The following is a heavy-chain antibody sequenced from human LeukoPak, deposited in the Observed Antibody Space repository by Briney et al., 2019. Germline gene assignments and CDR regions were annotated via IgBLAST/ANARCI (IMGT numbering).Heavy chain of an antibody. D-gene: IGHD4-17*01. V-gene: IGHV1-2*02. CDR1: GYTFTGYY. J-gene: IGHJ4*02. Sequence: GASVKVSCKASGYTFTGYYIHWVRQAPGQGLEWMGWINPNSGGTNYAQKFQGRVTMTRDTSISTAYMELSSLRSDDTAVYYCARDARLGAGYGDYGSNVAWGQGTLVTVSS. CDR2: INPNSGGT. CDR3: ARDARLGAGYGDYGSNVA.